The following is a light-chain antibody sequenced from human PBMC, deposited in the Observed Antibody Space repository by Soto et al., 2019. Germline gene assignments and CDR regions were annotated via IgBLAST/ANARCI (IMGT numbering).Light chain of an antibody. CDR1: SSDVGGYNY. Sequence: QSALTQPASVSGSPGQSITISCTGTSSDVGGYNYVSWYQQHPGKAPKLMIYDVSNRPSVVSNRFSGSKSGNTASLTISGLQAEDEADYYCSSYTSSSTLSFGTGTKLTVL. CDR3: SSYTSSSTLS. J-gene: IGLJ1*01. CDR2: DVS. V-gene: IGLV2-14*01.